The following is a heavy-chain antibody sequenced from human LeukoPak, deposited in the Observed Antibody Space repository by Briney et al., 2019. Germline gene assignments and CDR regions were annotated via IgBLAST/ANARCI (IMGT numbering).Heavy chain of an antibody. D-gene: IGHD3-10*01. CDR1: GFTVSPNY. CDR3: AKDRGLRPRGPFDI. CDR2: IYSGGKT. J-gene: IGHJ3*02. V-gene: IGHV3-53*01. Sequence: PGGSLRLSCAASGFTVSPNYMSWVRQAPGKGLEWVSVIYSGGKTYYADSVKGRFTISRDNSKNTLYLQMNSLRAEDTAVYYCAKDRGLRPRGPFDIWGQGTMVTVSS.